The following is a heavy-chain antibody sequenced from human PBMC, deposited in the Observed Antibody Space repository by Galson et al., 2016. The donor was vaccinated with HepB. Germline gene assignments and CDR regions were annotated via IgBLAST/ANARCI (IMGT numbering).Heavy chain of an antibody. CDR2: ISAYNGNT. J-gene: IGHJ4*02. D-gene: IGHD5-18*01. V-gene: IGHV1-18*01. CDR1: GYTFITNG. CDR3: ARVYFNRLDTPMPTPY. Sequence: SVKASCKASGYTFITNGITWVRQAPGQGLEWMGSISAYNGNTKYAQSLQGRVTMTTDTSTTTAYMELRSLRSDDTAVYYCARVYFNRLDTPMPTPYWGQGTLVTVSS.